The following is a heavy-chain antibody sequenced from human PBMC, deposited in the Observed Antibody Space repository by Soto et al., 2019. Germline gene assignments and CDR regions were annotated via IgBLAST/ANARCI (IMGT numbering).Heavy chain of an antibody. D-gene: IGHD3-3*01. J-gene: IGHJ5*02. Sequence: AAETLSLNCTISGCSISRYYWSWIRQPPGKGLEWIGYIYYTVNTNYNPSLKSRVTISVDTSKNQFSLKLSSVTAADTAVYYCARHSGYDFWSGSLNPWGQGTLVPVSS. CDR2: IYYTVNT. CDR1: GCSISRYY. V-gene: IGHV4-59*01. CDR3: ARHSGYDFWSGSLNP.